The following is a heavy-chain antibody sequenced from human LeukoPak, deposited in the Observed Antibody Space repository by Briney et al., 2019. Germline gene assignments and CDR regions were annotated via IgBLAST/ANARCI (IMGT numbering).Heavy chain of an antibody. V-gene: IGHV4-4*07. CDR3: AKFGGMCDSMVVAATRRFDY. Sequence: SETLSLTCTVSGGSINSYYWSWIRQPPGKGLEWIGRIYTSGSTNYNPSLKSRVTMSVHTSKNQFSLKLSSVTAADTAVYYCAKFGGMCDSMVVAATRRFDYWGQGTLVTVSS. J-gene: IGHJ4*02. D-gene: IGHD2-15*01. CDR2: IYTSGST. CDR1: GGSINSYY.